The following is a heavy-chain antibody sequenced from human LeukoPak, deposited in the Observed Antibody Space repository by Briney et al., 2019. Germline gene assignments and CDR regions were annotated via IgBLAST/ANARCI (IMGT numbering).Heavy chain of an antibody. J-gene: IGHJ4*02. V-gene: IGHV4-59*01. Sequence: SETLSLTCTVSGGSISSYYWSWIRQPPGKGLEWIGYIYYSGSTNYNPSLKSRVTISVDTSKNQFFLKLRSVTAADTAVYYCAGYSGYDLVFDYWGQGTLVTVSS. CDR3: AGYSGYDLVFDY. D-gene: IGHD5-12*01. CDR2: IYYSGST. CDR1: GGSISSYY.